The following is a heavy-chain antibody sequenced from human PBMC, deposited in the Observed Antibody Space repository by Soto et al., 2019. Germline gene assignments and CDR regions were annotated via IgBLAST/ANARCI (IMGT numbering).Heavy chain of an antibody. J-gene: IGHJ5*02. CDR3: ARHLRQYYDSSGYYLNWFDP. CDR2: IYYSGGT. Sequence: SETLSLTCTVSVGSIISSSYYWGWIRQPPGKGLECIGSIYYSGGTYYNASLKSRVTISVDTSKKQFSLKLSSVPDADTAVYYCARHLRQYYDSSGYYLNWFDPWGQGTLVTVSS. D-gene: IGHD3-22*01. V-gene: IGHV4-39*01. CDR1: VGSIISSSYY.